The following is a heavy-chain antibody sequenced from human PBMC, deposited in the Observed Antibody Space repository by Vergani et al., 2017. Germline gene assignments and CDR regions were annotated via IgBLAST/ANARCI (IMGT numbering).Heavy chain of an antibody. D-gene: IGHD3-16*02. V-gene: IGHV3-21*02. J-gene: IGHJ6*02. Sequence: VQLVESGGGVVQRGGSLRLSCAASGFTFSSYSMNWVRQAPGKGLEWVSSISSSSSYIYYADSVKGRFTISRDNAKNSLYLQMNSLRAEDTAVYYCARESVSFGGVIVTPYYYYGMDVWGQGTTVTVSS. CDR2: ISSSSSYI. CDR3: ARESVSFGGVIVTPYYYYGMDV. CDR1: GFTFSSYS.